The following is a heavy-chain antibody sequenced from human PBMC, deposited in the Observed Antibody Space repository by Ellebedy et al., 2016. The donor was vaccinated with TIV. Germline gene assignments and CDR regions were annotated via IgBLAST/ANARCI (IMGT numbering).Heavy chain of an antibody. Sequence: GESLKISCAASGFTFSSYGIHWVRQAPGKGLEWVAVIWYDGSNKYYADSVKGRFTISRDNSKNTLYLQMNSLRAEDTAVYYCAKSHYDSSGYSFDYWGQGTLVTVSS. CDR3: AKSHYDSSGYSFDY. J-gene: IGHJ4*02. V-gene: IGHV3-33*06. CDR2: IWYDGSNK. CDR1: GFTFSSYG. D-gene: IGHD3-22*01.